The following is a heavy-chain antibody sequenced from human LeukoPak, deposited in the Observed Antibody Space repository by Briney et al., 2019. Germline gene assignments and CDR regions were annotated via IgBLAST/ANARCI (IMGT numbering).Heavy chain of an antibody. CDR1: EFTFSSYS. J-gene: IGHJ5*01. V-gene: IGHV3-21*01. CDR2: IDSGGTFK. CDR3: ARAYYYGSGSYPDS. D-gene: IGHD3-10*01. Sequence: PGGSLRLSCAGSEFTFSSYSMSWVRHSPGKGLEWVSSIDSGGTFKYYADSVKGRFTVSRDNAQSSLYLQMNSLRGEDTAVYYCARAYYYGSGSYPDSWGQGTLVTVSS.